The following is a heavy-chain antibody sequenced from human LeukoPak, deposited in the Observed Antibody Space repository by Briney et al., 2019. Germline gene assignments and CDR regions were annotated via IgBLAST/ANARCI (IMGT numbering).Heavy chain of an antibody. J-gene: IGHJ3*02. CDR1: GGSISSYY. D-gene: IGHD3-3*01. CDR3: ARHTYDFSEAFDI. Sequence: SETLSLTCTVSGGSISSYYWSWIRQPPGKGLEWIGYIYYSGSTNYNPSLKSRVTISVDTSKNQFSLKLSSVTAADTAVYYCARHTYDFSEAFDIWGQGTMVTVSS. V-gene: IGHV4-59*08. CDR2: IYYSGST.